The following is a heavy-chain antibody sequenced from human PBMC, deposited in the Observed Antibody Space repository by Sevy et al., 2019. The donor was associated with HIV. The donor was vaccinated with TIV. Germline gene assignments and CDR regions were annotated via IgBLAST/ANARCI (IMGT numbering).Heavy chain of an antibody. Sequence: ASVKVSCKASGYTFASYGISWVRQAPGQRLEWMGWIIGNNGKTNCAQKLQGRVTMTTDTSTSTAYMELRSLRSDDTAVYYCATDHWNYGDAEYFQHWGQGTLVTVSS. D-gene: IGHD1-7*01. J-gene: IGHJ1*01. V-gene: IGHV1-18*01. CDR1: GYTFASYG. CDR2: IIGNNGKT. CDR3: ATDHWNYGDAEYFQH.